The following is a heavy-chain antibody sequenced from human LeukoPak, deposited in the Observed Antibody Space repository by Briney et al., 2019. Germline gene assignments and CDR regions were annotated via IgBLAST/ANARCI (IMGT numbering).Heavy chain of an antibody. CDR1: GFNFSDSR. CDR3: VRGDWYFEA. J-gene: IGHJ4*02. CDR2: INRDGTEK. D-gene: IGHD2-21*01. V-gene: IGHV3-7*04. Sequence: GGSLRLSCATSGFNFSDSRMTWVRQAPGKGLQWVANINRDGTEKHFLDSVEDRFIISRDNAKKSLYLQMSSLRPQDTAVYFCVRGDWYFEAWGQGTLVTVSS.